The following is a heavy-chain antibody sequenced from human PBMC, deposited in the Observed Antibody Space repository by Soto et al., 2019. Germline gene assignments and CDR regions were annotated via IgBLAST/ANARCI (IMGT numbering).Heavy chain of an antibody. CDR2: ISYDGKNQ. CDR3: ARSVVTHDANFYYGMDV. Sequence: QVQLVESGGGVVQPGRSLRLSCAASGFTFSSYAMHWVRQAPGKGLEWVAVISYDGKNQYYADSVRGRFTISRDNSKNTLYLQRNSLRPEDTAVYYCARSVVTHDANFYYGMDVWGQGTTVAVSS. J-gene: IGHJ6*02. V-gene: IGHV3-30*04. CDR1: GFTFSSYA. D-gene: IGHD2-21*02.